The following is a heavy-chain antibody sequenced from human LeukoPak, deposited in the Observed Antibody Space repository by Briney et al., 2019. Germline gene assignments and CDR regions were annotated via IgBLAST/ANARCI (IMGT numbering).Heavy chain of an antibody. Sequence: SETLSLTCAVYGGSFSGYYWSWIRQPPGKGLEWIGEINHSGSTNYNPSLKSRVTISVDTSKNQFSLKLSSVTAADTAVYYCARGTDIVVVPAAIKLGNWFDPWGQGTLVTVSS. CDR3: ARGTDIVVVPAAIKLGNWFDP. D-gene: IGHD2-2*01. CDR1: GGSFSGYY. J-gene: IGHJ5*02. V-gene: IGHV4-34*01. CDR2: INHSGST.